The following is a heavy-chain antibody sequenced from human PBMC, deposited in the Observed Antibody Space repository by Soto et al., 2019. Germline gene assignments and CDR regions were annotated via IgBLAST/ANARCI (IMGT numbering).Heavy chain of an antibody. Sequence: ASVKVSCKASGYTFTSYNMHWVRQAPGQGLEWMGIINPSGGSTSYAQKFQGRVTMTRDTSTSTVYMELSSLRSEDTAVYYCASLPRGDGYIGDYWGQGTLVTVSS. D-gene: IGHD5-12*01. CDR3: ASLPRGDGYIGDY. CDR1: GYTFTSYN. V-gene: IGHV1-46*01. CDR2: INPSGGST. J-gene: IGHJ4*02.